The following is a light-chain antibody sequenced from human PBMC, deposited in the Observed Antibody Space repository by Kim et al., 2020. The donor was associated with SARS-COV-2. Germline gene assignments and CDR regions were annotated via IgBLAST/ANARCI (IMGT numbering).Light chain of an antibody. CDR1: QSVGNY. J-gene: IGKJ5*01. Sequence: SLSPGERATISCRASQSVGNYLAWYQQRPGQAPRLLIYDTSNRATGIPARFSGSGSGTDFTLTISSLEPEDFAVYFCQQRSNLITFGQGTRLEIK. CDR3: QQRSNLIT. V-gene: IGKV3-11*01. CDR2: DTS.